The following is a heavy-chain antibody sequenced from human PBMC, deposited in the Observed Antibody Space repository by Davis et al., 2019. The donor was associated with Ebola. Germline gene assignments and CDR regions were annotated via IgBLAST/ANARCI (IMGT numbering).Heavy chain of an antibody. J-gene: IGHJ6*02. D-gene: IGHD6-19*01. CDR1: GYTFTSYA. Sequence: AASVKVSCKASGYTFTSYAMHWVRQAPGQRLEWMGWINAGNGNTKYSQKFQGRVTITRDTSASTAYMELSSLRSDDTAVYYCARDRPPSYSSGWYGAGYYYGMDVWGQGTTVTVSS. CDR3: ARDRPPSYSSGWYGAGYYYGMDV. CDR2: INAGNGNT. V-gene: IGHV1-3*01.